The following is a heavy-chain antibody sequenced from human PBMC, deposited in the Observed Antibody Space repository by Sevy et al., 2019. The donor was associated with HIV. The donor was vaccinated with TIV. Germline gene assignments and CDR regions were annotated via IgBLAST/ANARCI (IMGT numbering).Heavy chain of an antibody. D-gene: IGHD2-15*01. J-gene: IGHJ1*01. CDR1: GDSISSSNYY. CDR2: INYSGSP. Sequence: SETLSLTCSVSGDSISSSNYYWGWLRQPPGKGLEWIGGINYSGSPYYNPSLKSRVTISVDTSLNQFSLKLNSVTAADTAVFYCARLPDPTYCSGGSCSHIRHWGQGTLVTVSS. CDR3: ARLPDPTYCSGGSCSHIRH. V-gene: IGHV4-39*01.